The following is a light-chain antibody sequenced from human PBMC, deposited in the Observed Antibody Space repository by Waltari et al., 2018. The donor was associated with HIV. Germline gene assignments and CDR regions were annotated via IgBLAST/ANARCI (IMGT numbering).Light chain of an antibody. CDR1: QSVSSY. J-gene: IGKJ5*01. CDR3: QQRSNWP. CDR2: DAS. V-gene: IGKV3-11*01. Sequence: EIVLTQSTATLSLSPGERATLSCRSSQSVSSYLAWYQQKPGQAPRLRIYDASNRATGIPARFSGSGSGTDFTLTISSLEPEDFAVYYCQQRSNWPFGQGTRLEIK.